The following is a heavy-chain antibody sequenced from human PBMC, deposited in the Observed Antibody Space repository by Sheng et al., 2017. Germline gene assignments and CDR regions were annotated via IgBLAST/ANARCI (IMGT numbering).Heavy chain of an antibody. J-gene: IGHJ6*03. CDR2: ITSSGSKM. CDR1: GFTFSSYE. Sequence: EVQLVESGGGLVQPGGSLTLSCAASGFTFSSYEMNWVRQAPGKGLEWISYITSSGSKMYYADSVKGRFTISRDNAKNSLYLQINSLRAEDTAVYYCARDSSRQTYYYMDVWGQGTTVTVSS. D-gene: IGHD6-13*01. CDR3: ARDSSRQTYYYMDV. V-gene: IGHV3-48*03.